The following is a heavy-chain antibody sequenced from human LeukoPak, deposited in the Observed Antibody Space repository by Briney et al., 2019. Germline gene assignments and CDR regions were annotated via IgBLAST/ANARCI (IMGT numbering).Heavy chain of an antibody. CDR1: GGTFSSYA. D-gene: IGHD3-22*01. Sequence: ASVKVSCKASGGTFSSYAISWVRQAPGQGLEWMGGIIPIFGTANYAQKFQGRVTITTDESTSTAYMELSSLRSEDTAVYYCARVPYYCDSSGYLEHWGQGTLVTVSS. CDR3: ARVPYYCDSSGYLEH. V-gene: IGHV1-69*05. CDR2: IIPIFGTA. J-gene: IGHJ1*01.